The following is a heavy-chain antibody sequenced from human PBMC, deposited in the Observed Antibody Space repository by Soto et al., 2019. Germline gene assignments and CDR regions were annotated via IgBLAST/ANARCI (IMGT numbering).Heavy chain of an antibody. V-gene: IGHV1-46*01. J-gene: IGHJ4*02. D-gene: IGHD3-3*01. CDR2: INPSGGST. CDR1: GYTFTSYY. Sequence: ASVKVSCKASGYTFTSYYMHWVRQAPGQGLEWMGIINPSGGSTSYAQKSQGRVTMTRDTSTSTVYMELSSLRSEDTAVYYCARGTTIFGVVTPTPPFDYWGQGTLVTVSS. CDR3: ARGTTIFGVVTPTPPFDY.